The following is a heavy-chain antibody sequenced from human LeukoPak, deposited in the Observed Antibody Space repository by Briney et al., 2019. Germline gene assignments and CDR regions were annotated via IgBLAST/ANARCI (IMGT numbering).Heavy chain of an antibody. CDR1: GFTFSSYS. V-gene: IGHV3-48*04. D-gene: IGHD5-12*01. CDR2: ISGSDSTI. Sequence: PGGSLRLSCAASGFTFSSYSMNWVRQAPGKGLEWVSYISGSDSTIHYADSVKGRFTISRDNAKNSLYLQMNSLRAEDTAVYYCARAYSGYDSGYTHWGQGTLVTVSS. J-gene: IGHJ4*02. CDR3: ARAYSGYDSGYTH.